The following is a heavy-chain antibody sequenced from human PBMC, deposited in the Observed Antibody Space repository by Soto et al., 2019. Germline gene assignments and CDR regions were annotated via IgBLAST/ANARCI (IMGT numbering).Heavy chain of an antibody. V-gene: IGHV3-48*01. J-gene: IGHJ6*03. Sequence: PGGSLRLSCAASGFTFSSYSMNWVRQAPGKGLEWVSYISSGSGTIYYADSVKGRFTISRDNAKNSLYLQMDSLRAEDTAVYYATRRAYKDVWGTGTTVTVSS. CDR2: ISSGSGTI. CDR3: TRRAYKDV. D-gene: IGHD2-2*01. CDR1: GFTFSSYS.